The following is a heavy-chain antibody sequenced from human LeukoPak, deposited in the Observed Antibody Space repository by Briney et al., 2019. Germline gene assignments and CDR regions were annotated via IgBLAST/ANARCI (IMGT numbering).Heavy chain of an antibody. CDR1: GFTFDDYG. CDR3: ARYDYSNYVGYYDH. V-gene: IGHV3-20*01. J-gene: IGHJ4*02. Sequence: PGGSLRPSCVVSGFTFDDYGMSWVRQAPGKGLEWVSGINWNGGRTDYADSVKGRFTISRDNAKNSLFLQMNSLRAEDTALYHCARYDYSNYVGYYDHWGQGTLVTVSS. CDR2: INWNGGRT. D-gene: IGHD4-11*01.